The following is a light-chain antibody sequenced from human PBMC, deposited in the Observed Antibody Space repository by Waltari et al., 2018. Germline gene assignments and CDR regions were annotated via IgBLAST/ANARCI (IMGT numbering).Light chain of an antibody. CDR2: YDS. J-gene: IGLJ1*01. CDR1: NIGTYS. Sequence: SYVVTQPPSVSVAPGETATITCGGDNIGTYSVHWYQQKAGQAPVLVIFYDSGRPSGMPEGCSGSNSGNTATLTISRVEAGDEASYYCHVWHPDVDPGVFGTGTEVTVL. V-gene: IGLV3-21*04. CDR3: HVWHPDVDPGV.